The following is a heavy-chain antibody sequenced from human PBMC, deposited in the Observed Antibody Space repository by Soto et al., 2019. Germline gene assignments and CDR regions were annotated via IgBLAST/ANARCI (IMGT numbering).Heavy chain of an antibody. CDR2: FSGSGNST. CDR3: AKDFAQLNAEDFDY. D-gene: IGHD1-1*01. V-gene: IGHV3-23*01. J-gene: IGHJ4*02. Sequence: GGSLRLSCAASGFTFSSCAMSWVRQAPGKGLEWVSAFSGSGNSTYYADSVKGRFTISRDNSKNTLYLQMNTLRAEDTAVYYCAKDFAQLNAEDFDYWGQGTLVTVSS. CDR1: GFTFSSCA.